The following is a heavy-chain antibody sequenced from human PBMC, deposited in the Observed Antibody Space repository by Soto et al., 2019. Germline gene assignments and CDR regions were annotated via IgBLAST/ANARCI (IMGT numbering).Heavy chain of an antibody. CDR3: SKVWLRRTPYDAFDI. V-gene: IGHV3-9*01. CDR2: VNWNSGAI. CDR1: GFIFADYA. D-gene: IGHD6-19*01. Sequence: QPGGSLRLSCAASGFIFADYAMHWVRQAPGKGLEWVSGVNWNSGAIGYADSVRGRFTISRDNGKNSLYLQMNSLRPEDTALYYCSKVWLRRTPYDAFDIWGHGTMVTVSS. J-gene: IGHJ3*02.